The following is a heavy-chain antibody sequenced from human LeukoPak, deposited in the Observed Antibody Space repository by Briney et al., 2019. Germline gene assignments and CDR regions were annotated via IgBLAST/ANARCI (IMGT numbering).Heavy chain of an antibody. Sequence: KPSETLSLTCAVCGGSFSGYYWSWIRQPPGKGLEWLGEINHSGSTNYNPSLKSRVTISVDTSKNQFSLKLSSVTAADTAVYYCARGLYSSSWYFSHFDYWGQGTLVTVSS. D-gene: IGHD6-13*01. CDR1: GGSFSGYY. CDR3: ARGLYSSSWYFSHFDY. J-gene: IGHJ4*02. CDR2: INHSGST. V-gene: IGHV4-34*01.